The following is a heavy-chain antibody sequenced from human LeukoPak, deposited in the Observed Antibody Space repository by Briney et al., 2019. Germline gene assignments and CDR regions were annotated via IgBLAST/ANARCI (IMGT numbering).Heavy chain of an antibody. CDR2: IYTSGST. D-gene: IGHD6-19*01. J-gene: IGHJ4*02. V-gene: IGHV4-4*07. CDR3: ARGGSGPTRGYFDY. CDR1: GGSISSYY. Sequence: SETLSLTCTVSGGSISSYYWSWIRQPAGKGLEWIGRIYTSGSTNYNPSLKSRVTMSVDTSKNRFSLKLSSVTAADTAVYYCARGGSGPTRGYFDYWGQGTLVTVSS.